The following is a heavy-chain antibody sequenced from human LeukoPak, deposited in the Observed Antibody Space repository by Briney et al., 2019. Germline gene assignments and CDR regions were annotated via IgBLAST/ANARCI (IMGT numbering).Heavy chain of an antibody. V-gene: IGHV4-59*01. Sequence: PSETLSLIRTVSGGSISSYYWSWIRQPPGKGLEWIGYIYYSGSTNYNPSLKSRVTISVDTSKNQFSLKLSSVTAADTAVYYCARVSRDSSGYVGMDVWGQGTTVTVSS. J-gene: IGHJ6*02. CDR1: GGSISSYY. CDR3: ARVSRDSSGYVGMDV. CDR2: IYYSGST. D-gene: IGHD3-22*01.